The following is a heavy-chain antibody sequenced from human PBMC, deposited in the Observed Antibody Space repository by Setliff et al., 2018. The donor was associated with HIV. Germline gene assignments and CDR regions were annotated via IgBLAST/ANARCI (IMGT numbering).Heavy chain of an antibody. V-gene: IGHV1-18*01. Sequence: GASVKVSCKASGYSFTSYGISWVRQAPGRGLEWMGWISAYNGNKNYAQKIQDRLTMTTDTSTSTAYMELRSLRSDDTAVYYCASVEGYCPDGSCYGDYYGMDVWGQGTTVTVSS. CDR3: ASVEGYCPDGSCYGDYYGMDV. CDR1: GYSFTSYG. CDR2: ISAYNGNK. D-gene: IGHD2-15*01. J-gene: IGHJ6*02.